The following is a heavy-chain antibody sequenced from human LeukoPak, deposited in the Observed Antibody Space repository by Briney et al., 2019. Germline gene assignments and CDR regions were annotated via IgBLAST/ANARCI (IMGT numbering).Heavy chain of an antibody. V-gene: IGHV3-21*01. J-gene: IGHJ4*02. D-gene: IGHD3-22*01. CDR3: ARGWLSPIDY. Sequence: GGSLRLSCAASGFTFSSYGMSWVRQAPGKGLEWVSSISSSSSYIYYADSVKGRFTISRDNAKNSLYLQMNSLRAEDTAVYYCARGWLSPIDYWGQGTLVTVSS. CDR2: ISSSSSYI. CDR1: GFTFSSYG.